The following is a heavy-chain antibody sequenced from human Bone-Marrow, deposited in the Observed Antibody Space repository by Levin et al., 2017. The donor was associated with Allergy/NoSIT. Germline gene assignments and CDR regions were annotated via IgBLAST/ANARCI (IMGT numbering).Heavy chain of an antibody. CDR3: ARGVDPTVTPHVSRYYYYDGMDV. CDR1: GYTFTSYD. V-gene: IGHV1-8*01. Sequence: ASVKVSCKASGYTFTSYDINWVRQATGQGLEWMGWMNPNSGNTGYAQKFQGRVTMTRNTSISTAYMELSSLRSEDTAVYYCARGVDPTVTPHVSRYYYYDGMDVWGQGTTVTVSS. D-gene: IGHD4-11*01. CDR2: MNPNSGNT. J-gene: IGHJ6*02.